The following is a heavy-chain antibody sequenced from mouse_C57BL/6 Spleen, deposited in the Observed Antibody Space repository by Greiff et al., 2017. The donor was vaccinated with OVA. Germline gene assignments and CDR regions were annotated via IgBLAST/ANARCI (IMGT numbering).Heavy chain of an antibody. V-gene: IGHV1-50*01. CDR3: ASGLITTVVTPYWYFDV. J-gene: IGHJ1*03. CDR2: IDPSDSYT. Sequence: QVQLKQPGAELVKPGASVKLSCKASGYTFTSYWMQWVKQRPGQGLEWIGEIDPSDSYTNYNQKFKGKATLTVDTSSSTAYMQLSSLTSEDSAVYYCASGLITTVVTPYWYFDVWGTGTTVTVSS. CDR1: GYTFTSYW. D-gene: IGHD1-1*01.